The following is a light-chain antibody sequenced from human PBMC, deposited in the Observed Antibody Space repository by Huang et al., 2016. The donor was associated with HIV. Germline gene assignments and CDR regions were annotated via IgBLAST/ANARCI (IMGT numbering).Light chain of an antibody. CDR3: QQYNNWPYT. J-gene: IGKJ2*01. V-gene: IGKV3-15*01. Sequence: EIVMTQSPDTLSVSPGARATLSCRASESVSTNLAWYQQRPGQAPRLLIHGASTRAAGIPARFSGSGSGAEFTLTISSLQSEDFALYYCQQYNNWPYTFGQGTKLEIK. CDR1: ESVSTN. CDR2: GAS.